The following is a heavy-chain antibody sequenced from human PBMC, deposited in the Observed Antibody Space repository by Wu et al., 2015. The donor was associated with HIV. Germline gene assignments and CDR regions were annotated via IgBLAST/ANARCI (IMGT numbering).Heavy chain of an antibody. V-gene: IGHV1-69*05. D-gene: IGHD6-19*01. CDR3: ARQGAVAGTGYYYYGMDV. CDR2: IIPIFGTA. CDR1: GGTFSSYA. Sequence: QVQLVQSGAEVKKPGSSVKVSCKASGGTFSSYAISWVRQAPGQGLEWMGGIIPIFGTANYAQKFQGRVTITTDESTSTAYMELSSLRSEDTAVYYCARQGAVAGTGYYYYGMDVWGQGTTVTVSS. J-gene: IGHJ6*02.